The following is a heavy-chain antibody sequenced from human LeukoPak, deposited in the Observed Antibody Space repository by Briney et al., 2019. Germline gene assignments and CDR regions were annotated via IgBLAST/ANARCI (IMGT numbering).Heavy chain of an antibody. V-gene: IGHV4-59*01. CDR1: GGSISSYY. Sequence: PSETLSLTCTVSGGSISSYYWSWIRQPPGKGLEWIGYIYCSGSTNYNPSLKSRVTISVDTSKNQFSLKLSSVTAADTAVYYCARAPTVTTFHFDYWGQGTLVTVSS. D-gene: IGHD4-17*01. CDR2: IYCSGST. CDR3: ARAPTVTTFHFDY. J-gene: IGHJ4*02.